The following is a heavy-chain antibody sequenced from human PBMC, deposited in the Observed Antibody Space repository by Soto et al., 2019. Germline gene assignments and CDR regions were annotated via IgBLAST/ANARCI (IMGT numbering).Heavy chain of an antibody. J-gene: IGHJ6*02. Sequence: SLKISCKGSGYSSTSYWIAWVRQMPGKGMEWMGIIYPGDSDTRYCPRFQGRCTISADKSISTAYLQWSSLKASDTAMYYGAGRPTRRNYGIDVWGQGTTVTVSS. V-gene: IGHV5-51*01. CDR1: GYSSTSYW. CDR2: IYPGDSDT. D-gene: IGHD6-6*01. CDR3: AGRPTRRNYGIDV.